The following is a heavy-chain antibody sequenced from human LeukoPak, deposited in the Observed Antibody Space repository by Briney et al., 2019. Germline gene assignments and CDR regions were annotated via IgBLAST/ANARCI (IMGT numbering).Heavy chain of an antibody. CDR2: ISSSSSYI. CDR1: GFTFSSYS. Sequence: GSLRLSCAASGFTFSSYSMNWVRQAPGKGLEWVSSISSSSSYIYYADSVKGRFTISRDNAKNSLYLQMNSLRAEDTAVYYCASRYGGYGHLDYWGQGTPVTVSS. V-gene: IGHV3-21*01. J-gene: IGHJ4*02. D-gene: IGHD5-12*01. CDR3: ASRYGGYGHLDY.